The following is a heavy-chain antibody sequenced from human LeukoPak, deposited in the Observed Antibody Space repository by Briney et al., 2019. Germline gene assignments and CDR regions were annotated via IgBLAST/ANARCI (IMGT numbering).Heavy chain of an antibody. V-gene: IGHV5-51*01. Sequence: GESLKISCKGSGYTFTNYWIGWVRQMPGKGLEWMGIIYPGDTDPTYSPSFQGQVTISADKSITTAYLQWSSLKASDTAMYYCARLRDGSIDYWGQGTLVTVSS. CDR1: GYTFTNYW. CDR2: IYPGDTDP. J-gene: IGHJ4*02. CDR3: ARLRDGSIDY.